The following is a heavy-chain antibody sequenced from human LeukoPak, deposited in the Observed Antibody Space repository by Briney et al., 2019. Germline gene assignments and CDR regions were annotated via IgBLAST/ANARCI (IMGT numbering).Heavy chain of an antibody. Sequence: SGDATLYADSVMGRFTISRDNAKNTVSLQMNNLRAEDTAVYYCAKVSRDREVATISDYFDYWGQGTLVTVSS. J-gene: IGHJ4*02. CDR2: SGDAT. CDR3: AKVSRDREVATISDYFDY. V-gene: IGHV3-23*01. D-gene: IGHD5-24*01.